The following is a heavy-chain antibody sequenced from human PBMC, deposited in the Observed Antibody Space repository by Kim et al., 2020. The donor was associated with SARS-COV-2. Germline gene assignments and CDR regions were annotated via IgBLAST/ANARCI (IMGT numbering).Heavy chain of an antibody. CDR2: INPNSGGT. J-gene: IGHJ4*02. V-gene: IGHV1-2*06. Sequence: ASVKVSCKASGYTFTDYYMDWVRQAPGQGLEWMGRINPNSGGTNYAQKFQGRVTLTRDTSISTAYMELSSLSSDDTAVYYCSRGHAWGIYWGQGTLVTVS. D-gene: IGHD3-16*01. CDR3: SRGHAWGIY. CDR1: GYTFTDYY.